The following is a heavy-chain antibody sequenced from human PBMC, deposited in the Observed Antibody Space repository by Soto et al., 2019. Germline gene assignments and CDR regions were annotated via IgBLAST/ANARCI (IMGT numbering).Heavy chain of an antibody. V-gene: IGHV3-30-3*01. D-gene: IGHD3-10*01. CDR3: ARERRPMALRAPDY. J-gene: IGHJ4*02. Sequence: HPGGSLRLSCAASGFTFSSYAMHWVRQAPGKGLEWVAVISYDGSNKYYADSVKGRFTISRDNSKNTLYLQMNSLRAEDTVVYYCARERRPMALRAPDYWGQGTLVTVSS. CDR1: GFTFSSYA. CDR2: ISYDGSNK.